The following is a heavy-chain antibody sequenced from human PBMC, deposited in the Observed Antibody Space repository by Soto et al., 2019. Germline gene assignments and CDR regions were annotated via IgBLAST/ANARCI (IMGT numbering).Heavy chain of an antibody. CDR1: GGTFSSYA. Sequence: SVKVSCKASGGTFSSYAISWVRQAPGQGLEWMGGIIPIFGTANYAQKFQGRVTITADESTSTAYMELSSLRSEDTAVYYCARNGDNNYGGNWNYYYGMDVWGQGTTVTVSS. CDR2: IIPIFGTA. CDR3: ARNGDNNYGGNWNYYYGMDV. J-gene: IGHJ6*02. V-gene: IGHV1-69*13. D-gene: IGHD4-17*01.